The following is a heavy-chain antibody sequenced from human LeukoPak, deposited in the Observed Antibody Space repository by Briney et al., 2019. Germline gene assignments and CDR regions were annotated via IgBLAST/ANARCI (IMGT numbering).Heavy chain of an antibody. D-gene: IGHD5-12*01. V-gene: IGHV5-51*01. CDR3: ARLSSRGYEISWWFDP. CDR1: GYSFTTYW. J-gene: IGHJ5*02. CDR2: IYPGDSDT. Sequence: GESLKISCKVSGYSFTTYWIGWVRQMPGKGLECMGIIYPGDSDTRYSPSFQGQVTISADKSINTAYLQWSTLKASDTAIYYCARLSSRGYEISWWFDPWGQGTLVTVSS.